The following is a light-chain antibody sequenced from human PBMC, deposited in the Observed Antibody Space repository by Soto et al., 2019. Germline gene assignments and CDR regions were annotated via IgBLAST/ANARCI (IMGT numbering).Light chain of an antibody. CDR1: SSNIGAEYD. CDR3: QSYDSSLTTFV. Sequence: SVLTQPPSVSGAPGQRVAISCTGSSSNIGAEYDVHWYQQLPGTAPKRLIYGDNNRPSGVPDRFSGPKSGTSASLAITGLQPEDEADYYCQSYDSSLTTFVFGTGTKVTVL. CDR2: GDN. J-gene: IGLJ1*01. V-gene: IGLV1-40*01.